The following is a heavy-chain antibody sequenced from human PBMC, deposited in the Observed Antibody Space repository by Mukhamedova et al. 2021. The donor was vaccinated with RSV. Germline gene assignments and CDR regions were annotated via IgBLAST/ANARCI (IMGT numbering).Heavy chain of an antibody. Sequence: GNTKYSQKFQDRVTITRDTSATTAYMELNSLRSEDTAVYYCARSGFGDYVIGYWGQGTLVTVSS. CDR2: GNT. D-gene: IGHD4-17*01. CDR3: ARSGFGDYVIGY. V-gene: IGHV1-3*01. J-gene: IGHJ4*02.